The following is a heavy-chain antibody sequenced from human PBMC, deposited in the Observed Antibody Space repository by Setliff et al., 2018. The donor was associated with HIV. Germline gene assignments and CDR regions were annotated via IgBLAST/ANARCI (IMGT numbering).Heavy chain of an antibody. V-gene: IGHV1-18*01. CDR3: ARDVEHMMDV. CDR1: GYTFTAYG. Sequence: ASVKVSCKPSGYTFTAYGLSWVRQAPGQGLEWMGWISTYSDEASYAQNLHDRVTMTTDTSTSTAYMELRSLRFDDTAVYYCARDVEHMMDVWGQGTTVTVSS. CDR2: ISTYSDEA. J-gene: IGHJ6*02.